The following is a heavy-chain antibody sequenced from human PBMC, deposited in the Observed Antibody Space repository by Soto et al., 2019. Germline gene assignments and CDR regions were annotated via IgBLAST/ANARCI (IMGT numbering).Heavy chain of an antibody. CDR3: ARAGTDFDT. CDR2: IYYSGTS. V-gene: IGHV4-30-4*01. CDR1: GGSISSADHY. J-gene: IGHJ4*02. D-gene: IGHD6-13*01. Sequence: LSLTCTVSGGSISSADHYWSWIRRPPGKGLEWIGYIYYSGTSYYNPSLRSRVTISVDTSKNQFSLKLSSLTAADTAVYYCARAGTDFDTWGQGTLVTVSS.